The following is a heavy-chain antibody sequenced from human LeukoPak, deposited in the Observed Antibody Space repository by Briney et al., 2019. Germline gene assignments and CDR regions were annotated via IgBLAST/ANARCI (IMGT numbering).Heavy chain of an antibody. CDR2: IYHTGRT. J-gene: IGHJ4*02. CDR1: TYSITSDYH. CDR3: ARHVSGNVWFFDD. D-gene: IGHD1-26*01. V-gene: IGHV4-38-2*01. Sequence: SKTLFLTCAVSTYSITSDYHWAWIRQSPGKGLEWIGSIYHTGRTYYNPAHKTRITISVDTSKNQFSLRLSSVTASDTAVYFCARHVSGNVWFFDDWGQGTLVTVSS.